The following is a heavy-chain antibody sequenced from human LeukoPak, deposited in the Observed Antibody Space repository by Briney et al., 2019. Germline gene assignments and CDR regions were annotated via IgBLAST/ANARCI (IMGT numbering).Heavy chain of an antibody. CDR2: INSDGSWT. CDR1: GNYW. J-gene: IGHJ4*02. Sequence: GGSLRLSCAASGNYWMHWVRQVPGKGLVWVSHINSDGSWTSYADSVKGRFTISKDNAKNTVYLQMSSLRAEDTAVYYCVSFYETYWGRGTLVTVSS. V-gene: IGHV3-74*01. CDR3: VSFYETY. D-gene: IGHD2/OR15-2a*01.